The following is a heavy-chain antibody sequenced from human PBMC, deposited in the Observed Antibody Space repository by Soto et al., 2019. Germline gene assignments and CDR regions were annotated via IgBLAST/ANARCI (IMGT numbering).Heavy chain of an antibody. CDR1: GYTFTSYG. Sequence: QVQLVQSGAEVKKPGASVKFSCKASGYTFTSYGISWVRQAPGQGLEWLGWISAYNGNKKYAQKFQGRVTMTTDTSTSTAYMELRSLRSDDTAVYYCARDAARGMNDYWGQGTLVTVSS. J-gene: IGHJ4*02. D-gene: IGHD1-20*01. CDR2: ISAYNGNK. V-gene: IGHV1-18*01. CDR3: ARDAARGMNDY.